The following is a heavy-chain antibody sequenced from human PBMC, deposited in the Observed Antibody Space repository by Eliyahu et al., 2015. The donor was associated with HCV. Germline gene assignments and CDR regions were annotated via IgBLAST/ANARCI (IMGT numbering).Heavy chain of an antibody. CDR1: GFPFSXYA. CDR3: AKEGGLEYCTGATCYTPFHH. D-gene: IGHD2-8*02. V-gene: IGHV3-23*01. CDR2: ISGSGGTP. Sequence: DVQLLESGGGLVQPGGSLRLSCAASGFPFSXYAMTWVRQAPGKGLEXVSAISGSGGTPYYAGSVKGRFTISRDNAKNTLYLQMNSLGAEDTAIYYCAKEGGLEYCTGATCYTPFHHWGQGTLVTVSS. J-gene: IGHJ4*02.